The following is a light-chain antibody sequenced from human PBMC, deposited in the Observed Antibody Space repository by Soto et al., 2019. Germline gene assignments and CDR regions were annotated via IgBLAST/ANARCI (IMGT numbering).Light chain of an antibody. Sequence: VMTQSPATLSVSPGERATLSCRASQNINSDLAWYQQSPGQAPRLLIYGASTRVTGIPARFSGSGYGTEFTLTFTRLQSEDSAVYYCQQYNNWPPCTFGQGTKVEIK. CDR1: QNINSD. J-gene: IGKJ1*01. V-gene: IGKV3-15*01. CDR3: QQYNNWPPCT. CDR2: GAS.